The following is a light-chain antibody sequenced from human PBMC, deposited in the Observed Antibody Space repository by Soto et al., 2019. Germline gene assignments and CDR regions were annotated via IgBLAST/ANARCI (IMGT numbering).Light chain of an antibody. CDR2: YDS. J-gene: IGLJ3*02. V-gene: IGLV3-21*04. CDR3: QVWDSSSDHPV. Sequence: SYELTQPPSVSVAPGKTARITCGGNNIGSKSVHGYQQKPGQAPVLVIYYDSDRPSGIPERFSGSNSGNTATLIISRVEAGDEADYYCQVWDSSSDHPVFGGGTKLTVL. CDR1: NIGSKS.